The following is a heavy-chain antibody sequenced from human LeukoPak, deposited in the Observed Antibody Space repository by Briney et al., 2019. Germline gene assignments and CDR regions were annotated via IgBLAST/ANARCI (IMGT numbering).Heavy chain of an antibody. V-gene: IGHV4-61*02. CDR1: GGSISSSYYY. J-gene: IGHJ5*02. CDR3: ARVSTARPHEGWFDP. CDR2: IYTSGST. D-gene: IGHD5/OR15-5a*01. Sequence: PSETLSLTCSVSGGSISSSYYYWSWIRQPAGKGLEWIGRIYTSGSTNYNPFLKSRVTISVDTSKNQFSLKLSSVTAADTAVYYCARVSTARPHEGWFDPWGQGTLVTVSS.